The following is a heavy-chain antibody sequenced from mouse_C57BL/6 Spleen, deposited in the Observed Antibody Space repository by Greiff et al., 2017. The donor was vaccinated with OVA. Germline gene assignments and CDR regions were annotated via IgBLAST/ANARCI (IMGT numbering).Heavy chain of an antibody. Sequence: EVQLQESGPGLVKPSQSLSLTCSVTGYSITSGYYWNWIRQLPGNKLEWMGYISYDGSNNYNPSLKNLISITLDTAKNQFFLKLNSMTTEDTATYYCARNYGSSYREYYAMDYWGQGTSVTVSS. CDR2: ISYDGSN. CDR1: GYSITSGYY. D-gene: IGHD1-1*01. J-gene: IGHJ4*01. CDR3: ARNYGSSYREYYAMDY. V-gene: IGHV3-6*01.